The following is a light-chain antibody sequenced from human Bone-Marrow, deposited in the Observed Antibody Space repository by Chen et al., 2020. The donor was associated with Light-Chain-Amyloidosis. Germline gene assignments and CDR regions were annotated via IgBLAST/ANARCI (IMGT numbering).Light chain of an antibody. CDR1: NIGSKS. Sequence: SYVVTQPPSVSVTPGQTARIPCGGNNIGSKSVNLYQQKPGQAPVLVVYDDTERPSGIPERISGTNSGNTATVTINRVEAGDEADYYCQLWDSSSDHYVFATGTKVTVL. V-gene: IGLV3-21*02. CDR2: DDT. CDR3: QLWDSSSDHYV. J-gene: IGLJ1*01.